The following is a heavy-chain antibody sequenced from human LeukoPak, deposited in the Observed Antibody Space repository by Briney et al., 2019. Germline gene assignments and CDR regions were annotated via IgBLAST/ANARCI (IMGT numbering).Heavy chain of an antibody. J-gene: IGHJ4*02. D-gene: IGHD3-22*01. CDR2: ISGSGGST. Sequence: GGSLRLSCAASGFTFSSYAMSWVRQAPGKGLEWVSAISGSGGSTYYADSVKGRFTISRDNSKNTLYLQMNSLRAEDTAVYYCAKDSRRDYYDSSGYFPYYFDYWGQGTLVTASS. CDR1: GFTFSSYA. CDR3: AKDSRRDYYDSSGYFPYYFDY. V-gene: IGHV3-23*01.